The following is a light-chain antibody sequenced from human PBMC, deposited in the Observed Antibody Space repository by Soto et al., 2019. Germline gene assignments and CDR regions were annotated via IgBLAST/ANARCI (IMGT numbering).Light chain of an antibody. CDR3: QQYGSSPLT. V-gene: IGKV3-20*01. Sequence: EIVLAQSPGTLSLSPGQRATLSCRASQSVSRDYVAWYQHKPGQAPRLLIYAASSRPSGIPDRFGGSGSGTDFTITISRLEPEDFALYYCQQYGSSPLTFGGGTRVEFK. CDR2: AAS. CDR1: QSVSRDY. J-gene: IGKJ4*01.